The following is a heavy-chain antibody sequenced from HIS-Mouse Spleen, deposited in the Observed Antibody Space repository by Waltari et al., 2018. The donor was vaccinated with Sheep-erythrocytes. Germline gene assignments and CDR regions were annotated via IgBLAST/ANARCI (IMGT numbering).Heavy chain of an antibody. CDR1: GFTFSSYW. CDR3: ARVRELLYFQH. CDR2: IKQDGMEK. V-gene: IGHV3-7*01. J-gene: IGHJ1*01. D-gene: IGHD1-26*01. Sequence: EVQLVESGGGLVQPGGSLRLSCAASGFTFSSYWMSWVRQAPGKGLEWVANIKQDGMEKYYVDSVKGRFTISRDNAKNSLYLQMNSLRAEDTAVYYCARVRELLYFQHWGQGTLVTVSS.